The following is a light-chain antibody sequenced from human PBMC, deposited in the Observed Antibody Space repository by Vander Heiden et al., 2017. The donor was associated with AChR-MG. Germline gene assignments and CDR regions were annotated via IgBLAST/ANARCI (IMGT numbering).Light chain of an antibody. CDR1: QSVLLSPNSKNY. CDR2: WAS. V-gene: IGKV4-1*01. J-gene: IGKJ2*01. Sequence: DIVMTQSPDSLAGSLGERATISCKSSQSVLLSPNSKNYLAWYQQKPGQPPKLLIYWASNRQSGVPDRFSGSGSATDFTLTINSLQAEDVAVYYCQQYYTTPYTFGQGTKLEIK. CDR3: QQYYTTPYT.